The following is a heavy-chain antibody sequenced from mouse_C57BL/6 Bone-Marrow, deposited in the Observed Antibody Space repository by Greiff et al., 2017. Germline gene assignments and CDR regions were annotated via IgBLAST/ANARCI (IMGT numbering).Heavy chain of an antibody. CDR1: GYTFTSYW. J-gene: IGHJ1*03. D-gene: IGHD2-14*01. CDR2: IDPSDSET. Sequence: QVQLQQPGAELVRPGSSVKLSCKASGYTFTSYWMHWVKQRPIQGLEWIGNIDPSDSETHYNQKFKDKATLTVDKSSSTAYMQLGSLTSEDSAVYDCARGGVGTTVYWYFDVWGTGTTVTVSS. CDR3: ARGGVGTTVYWYFDV. V-gene: IGHV1-52*01.